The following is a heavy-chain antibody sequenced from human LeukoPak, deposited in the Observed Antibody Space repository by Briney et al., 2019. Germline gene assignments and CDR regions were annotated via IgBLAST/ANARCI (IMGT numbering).Heavy chain of an antibody. J-gene: IGHJ4*02. D-gene: IGHD1-26*01. CDR2: IIAILDTA. Sequence: SVKVSCKASGGSFSDYSISWVRQAPGQGLEWMGRIIAILDTAHYAQKFQGRFTITADKSTTTVYMELSSLGSDDTAVYYCARDRGALWGQGTLVTVSS. CDR1: GGSFSDYS. CDR3: ARDRGAL. V-gene: IGHV1-69*08.